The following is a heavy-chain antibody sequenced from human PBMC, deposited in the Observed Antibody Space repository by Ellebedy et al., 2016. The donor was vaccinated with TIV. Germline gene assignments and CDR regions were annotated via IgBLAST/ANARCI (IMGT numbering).Heavy chain of an antibody. CDR3: AKDRVSGNGVFDPFDA. CDR1: GFTFSDYS. Sequence: GGSLRLXXSASGFTFSDYSMLWVRQAPGKGLEYVSAIRSSGGTTYYADSVKGRFTISRDNSDNTLFLQMNSLRADDTAIYYCAKDRVSGNGVFDPFDAWGQGTWVTVSS. D-gene: IGHD2-8*01. J-gene: IGHJ3*01. V-gene: IGHV3-64*04. CDR2: IRSSGGTT.